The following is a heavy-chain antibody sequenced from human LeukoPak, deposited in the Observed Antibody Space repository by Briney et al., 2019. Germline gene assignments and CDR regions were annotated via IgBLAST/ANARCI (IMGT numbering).Heavy chain of an antibody. Sequence: ASVKVSCKASGYTFTGYYMHWVRQAPGQGLEWMGRINPNSGGTNYAQKFQGRVTMTRDTSISTAYMELSRLRSDDTAVYYCARRPYSSSWAEYFQHWGQGTLVTVSS. CDR1: GYTFTGYY. D-gene: IGHD6-13*01. V-gene: IGHV1-2*06. CDR3: ARRPYSSSWAEYFQH. J-gene: IGHJ1*01. CDR2: INPNSGGT.